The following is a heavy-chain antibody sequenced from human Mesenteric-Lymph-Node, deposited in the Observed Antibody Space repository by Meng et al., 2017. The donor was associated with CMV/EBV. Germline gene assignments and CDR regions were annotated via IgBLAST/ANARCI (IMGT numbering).Heavy chain of an antibody. CDR3: ASTASDDFWSGYYLHY. D-gene: IGHD3-3*01. J-gene: IGHJ4*02. CDR2: ISAYNGKT. CDR1: GYTFNSYG. V-gene: IGHV1-18*01. Sequence: SGYTFNSYGSSWGRQAPGQGLEWMGWISAYNGKTKYSHKFQGRVTMTRDTSTSKLYMELRSLRSDDTAVYYCASTASDDFWSGYYLHYWGQGTLVTVSS.